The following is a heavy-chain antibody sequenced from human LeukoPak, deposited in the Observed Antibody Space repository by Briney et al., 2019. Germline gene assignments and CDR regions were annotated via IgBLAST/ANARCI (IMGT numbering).Heavy chain of an antibody. V-gene: IGHV3-11*01. CDR3: ARVRAGVAAEYFQH. CDR1: GFTFSDYY. CDR2: ISSSGSTI. D-gene: IGHD3-3*01. Sequence: GGSLRLSCAASGFTFSDYYMSWIRQAPGKGLEWVSYISSSGSTIYYADSVKGRFTISRDNAKNSLYLQMNSLRAEDTAVYYCARVRAGVAAEYFQHWGQGTLVTVSS. J-gene: IGHJ1*01.